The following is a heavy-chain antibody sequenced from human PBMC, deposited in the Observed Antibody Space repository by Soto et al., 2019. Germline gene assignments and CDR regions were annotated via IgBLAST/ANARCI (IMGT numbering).Heavy chain of an antibody. CDR2: IYYSGST. CDR3: ARHYSRGSSNWFDX. J-gene: IGHJ5*02. D-gene: IGHD6-19*01. CDR1: GGSINSISYF. Sequence: SETLSLTCRVSGGSINSISYFWGWVRQPPGKGLEWIGSIYYSGSTYYNPSLRSRVTIYVDTSKNQFSLKLSSVTAADTAVFYCARHYSRGSSNWFDXWGQVTLVTVSX. V-gene: IGHV4-39*01.